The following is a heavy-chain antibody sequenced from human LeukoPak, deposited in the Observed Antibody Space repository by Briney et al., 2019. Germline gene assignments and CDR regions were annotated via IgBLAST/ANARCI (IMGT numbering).Heavy chain of an antibody. Sequence: GHIYYTAITKYTPSLKSRVTISLHTSKNQLSLKLSSVTAADTAVYYCARQMYSSGWRYFDYWGQGTLVTVSS. CDR2: IYYTAIT. V-gene: IGHV4-59*08. D-gene: IGHD6-19*01. J-gene: IGHJ4*02. CDR3: ARQMYSSGWRYFDY.